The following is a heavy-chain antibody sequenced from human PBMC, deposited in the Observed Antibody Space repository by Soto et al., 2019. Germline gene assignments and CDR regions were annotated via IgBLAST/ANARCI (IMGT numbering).Heavy chain of an antibody. D-gene: IGHD3-3*01. CDR2: INHSGST. CDR3: ARLRFRITIFGVVIIPDAFDI. Sequence: KTSETLSLTCAVYGGSFSGYYWSWIRQPPGKGLEWIGEINHSGSTNYNPSLKSRVTISVDTSKNQFSLKLSSVTAADTAVYYCARLRFRITIFGVVIIPDAFDIWGQGTMVT. V-gene: IGHV4-34*01. J-gene: IGHJ3*02. CDR1: GGSFSGYY.